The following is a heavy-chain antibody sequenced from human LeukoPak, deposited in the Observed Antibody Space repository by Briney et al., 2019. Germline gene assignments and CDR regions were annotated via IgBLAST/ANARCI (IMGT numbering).Heavy chain of an antibody. CDR3: AKEALDYYDSSGYYDY. J-gene: IGHJ4*02. CDR2: ISYDGSNK. CDR1: GFTFTGYA. Sequence: PGGSLRLSCAASGFTFTGYAMHWVRQAPGKGLEWVAVISYDGSNKYYADSVKGRFTISRDNSKNTLYLQMNSLRAEDTAVYYCAKEALDYYDSSGYYDYWGQGTLVTVSS. V-gene: IGHV3-30*04. D-gene: IGHD3-22*01.